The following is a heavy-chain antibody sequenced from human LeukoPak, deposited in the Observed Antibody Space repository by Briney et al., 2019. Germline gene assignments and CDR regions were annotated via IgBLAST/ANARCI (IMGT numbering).Heavy chain of an antibody. D-gene: IGHD2-15*01. CDR2: INIGNGNT. CDR1: GYTFNIYA. V-gene: IGHV1-3*03. CDR3: VRGRGASYHDVLQI. J-gene: IGHJ3*02. Sequence: GASVKVSCTASGYTFNIYAMHWVRQAPGQGLEWMGWINIGNGNTKYSREVEGRVIITRDTSARTVYMELTSLRPEDMAVYYCVRGRGASYHDVLQIWGQGTTLIVSS.